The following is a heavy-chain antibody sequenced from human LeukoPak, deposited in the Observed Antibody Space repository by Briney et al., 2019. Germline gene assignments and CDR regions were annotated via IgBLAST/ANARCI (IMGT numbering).Heavy chain of an antibody. V-gene: IGHV3-74*01. CDR2: MNSDGRSR. CDR1: GFTFSSYA. D-gene: IGHD4-17*01. J-gene: IGHJ2*01. Sequence: GGSLRLSCAASGFTFSSYAMSWVRQAPGKGLVWVSRMNSDGRSRTYADSAKGRFTISRDNGKNTLYLQMNSLRAEDTAVYYCAREDLRTGYWFFDFWGRGTLVTVSS. CDR3: AREDLRTGYWFFDF.